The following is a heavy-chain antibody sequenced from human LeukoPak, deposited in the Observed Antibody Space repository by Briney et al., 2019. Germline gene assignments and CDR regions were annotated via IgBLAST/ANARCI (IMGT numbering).Heavy chain of an antibody. J-gene: IGHJ4*02. CDR2: IYSGGIT. CDR1: GFTFSGYA. Sequence: GGSLRLSCAASGFTFSGYAMSWVRQAPGKGLEWVSVIYSGGITFYTDSVKGRFTISRDNSKNTVYLQMNSLRVEDTAVYYCARDISHALTFDSWGQGTLVTVSS. D-gene: IGHD2-21*02. CDR3: ARDISHALTFDS. V-gene: IGHV3-66*01.